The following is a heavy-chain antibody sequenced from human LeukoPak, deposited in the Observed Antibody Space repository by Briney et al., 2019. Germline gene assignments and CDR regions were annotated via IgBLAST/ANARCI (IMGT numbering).Heavy chain of an antibody. V-gene: IGHV3-21*01. CDR2: ISASSSFI. D-gene: IGHD2-2*01. CDR3: ARGYCSRTSCEDFDY. CDR1: GFTFSHYS. J-gene: IGHJ4*02. Sequence: GGSLRLFCAASGFTFSHYSMNWVRQAPGKGLERVSSISASSSFIYYADSLKGRFTISRDNAKNSLYLQMNSLRAEDTAVFYCARGYCSRTSCEDFDYWGQGTLVTVSS.